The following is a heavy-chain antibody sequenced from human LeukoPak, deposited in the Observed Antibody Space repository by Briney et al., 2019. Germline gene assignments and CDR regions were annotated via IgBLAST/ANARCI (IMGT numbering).Heavy chain of an antibody. CDR2: IYTSGST. CDR3: ARVAVAAQYYYYYYGMDV. V-gene: IGHV4-4*07. D-gene: IGHD6-19*01. Sequence: PSETLSLTCTVSGGSISSYYWSWIRQPAGKGLEWIGRIYTSGSTNYNPSLKSRVTMSVDTSKNQFSLKLSSVTAADTAVYYCARVAVAAQYYYYYYGMDVWGQGTTVTVSS. CDR1: GGSISSYY. J-gene: IGHJ6*02.